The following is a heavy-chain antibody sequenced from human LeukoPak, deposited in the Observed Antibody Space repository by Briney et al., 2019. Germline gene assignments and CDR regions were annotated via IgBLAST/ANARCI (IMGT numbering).Heavy chain of an antibody. J-gene: IGHJ4*02. D-gene: IGHD4-23*01. V-gene: IGHV3-23*03. CDR2: IFGAGKNTT. Sequence: GGSLRLSCAASGFSFSSYAMNWVRQAPGKGLEWVSIIFGAGKNTTYYADSVKGRFTISRDNSKNTLYLQMHSLRAEDTAIYYCAKERQGGNSYGDEAFYFDYWGQGTLVTVSS. CDR1: GFSFSSYA. CDR3: AKERQGGNSYGDEAFYFDY.